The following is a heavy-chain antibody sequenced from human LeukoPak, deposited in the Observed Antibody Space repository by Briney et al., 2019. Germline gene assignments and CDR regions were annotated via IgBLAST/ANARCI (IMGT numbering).Heavy chain of an antibody. CDR3: ARDSVVVVVAATSRFDP. Sequence: GGSLRLSCAASGSTFSSYWMHWVRQAPGKGLVWVSRINSDGSSTSYADSVKGRFTISRDNAKNTLYLQMNSLRAEDTAVYYCARDSVVVVVAATSRFDPWGQGTLVTVSS. D-gene: IGHD2-15*01. CDR2: INSDGSST. J-gene: IGHJ5*02. V-gene: IGHV3-74*01. CDR1: GSTFSSYW.